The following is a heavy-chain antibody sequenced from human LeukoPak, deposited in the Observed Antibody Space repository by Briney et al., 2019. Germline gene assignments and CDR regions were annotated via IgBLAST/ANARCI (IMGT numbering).Heavy chain of an antibody. CDR2: IYYSGST. J-gene: IGHJ4*02. Sequence: PSETLSLTCAVFGGSISSYFLRWIRQPPGKGLEWIGYIYYSGSTNYNPSLKSRVTISVDTSKNQFSLKLSSVTAADTAVYYCARVLTGEQWGVCDNWGQGTLVTVSS. CDR1: GGSISSYF. CDR3: ARVLTGEQWGVCDN. D-gene: IGHD6-19*01. V-gene: IGHV4-59*01.